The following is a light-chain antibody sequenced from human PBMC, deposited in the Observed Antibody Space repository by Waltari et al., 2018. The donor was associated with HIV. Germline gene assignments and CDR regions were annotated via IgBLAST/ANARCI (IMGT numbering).Light chain of an antibody. CDR2: WAS. J-gene: IGKJ3*01. V-gene: IGKV4-1*01. Sequence: DIVRTQSPDSLAVSLGEGATINCTSSQRVLKSANDKNYLAWYQQKPGQPPKLLIYWASYRESGVPDRFSGSGSGTDFTLTISSLQAEDVAVYYCQQYYTTPLFTFGPGTRVDIK. CDR3: QQYYTTPLFT. CDR1: QRVLKSANDKNY.